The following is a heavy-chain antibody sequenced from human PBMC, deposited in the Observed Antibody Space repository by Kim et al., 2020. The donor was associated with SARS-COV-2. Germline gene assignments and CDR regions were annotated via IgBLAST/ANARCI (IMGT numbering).Heavy chain of an antibody. V-gene: IGHV4-39*01. CDR1: GSSISSTYYS. CDR2: VYSTGNS. J-gene: IGHJ4*02. CDR3: ASHRGNYEWPEKIQD. Sequence: SETLSLTCSVSGSSISSTYYSWGWVRQPPGRGLQWIGSVYSTGNSFYKSSLKSRVTISVDTSKNQFYLRLNSVTAADTAVYYCASHRGNYEWPEKIQDWGQGTLFTVSS. D-gene: IGHD3-16*01.